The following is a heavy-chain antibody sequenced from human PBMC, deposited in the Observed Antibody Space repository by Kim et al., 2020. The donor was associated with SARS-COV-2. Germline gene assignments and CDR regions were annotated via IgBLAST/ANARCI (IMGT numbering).Heavy chain of an antibody. Sequence: YSPSFQGQVTISAAKSISTAYLQWSSLKASDTAMYYCARRATETMGAFDYWGQGTLVTVSS. D-gene: IGHD4-17*01. J-gene: IGHJ4*02. V-gene: IGHV5-51*01. CDR3: ARRATETMGAFDY.